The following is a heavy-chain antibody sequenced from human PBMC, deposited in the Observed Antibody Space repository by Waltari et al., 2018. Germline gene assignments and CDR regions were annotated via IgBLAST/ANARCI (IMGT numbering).Heavy chain of an antibody. Sequence: QVQLQESGPGLVKPSETLSLTCTVSGYSLSSGYDWGWIRQPPGKGLEWIGSIYHSGSTYYSPSLKSRVTISVDTSKNQFSLKLSSVTAADTAVYYCARALSGGDRPSWFDPWGQGTLVTVSS. CDR2: IYHSGST. J-gene: IGHJ5*02. CDR1: GYSLSSGYD. V-gene: IGHV4-38-2*02. CDR3: ARALSGGDRPSWFDP. D-gene: IGHD3-10*01.